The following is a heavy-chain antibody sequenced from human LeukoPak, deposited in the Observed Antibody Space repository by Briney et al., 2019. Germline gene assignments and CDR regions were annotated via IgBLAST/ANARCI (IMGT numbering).Heavy chain of an antibody. J-gene: IGHJ4*02. D-gene: IGHD3-22*01. V-gene: IGHV1-46*01. CDR2: INPSGGST. CDR1: GYTFTSYY. CDR3: ARVIRSSGYYSAVGY. Sequence: AASVKVSCKASGYTFTSYYMHWVRQAPGQGLEWMGIINPSGGSTSYAQKFQGRVTITADKSTSTAYMELSSLRSEDTAVYYCARVIRSSGYYSAVGYWGQGTLVTVSS.